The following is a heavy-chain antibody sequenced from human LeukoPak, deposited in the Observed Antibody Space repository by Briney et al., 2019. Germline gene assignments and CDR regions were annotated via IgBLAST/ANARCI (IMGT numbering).Heavy chain of an antibody. CDR1: GYTFTSYG. CDR2: ISAYNGNT. CDR3: ARGSYYDILTGYYHTYGMDV. J-gene: IGHJ6*02. D-gene: IGHD3-9*01. V-gene: IGHV1-18*01. Sequence: ASVKVSCKASGYTFTSYGISWVRQAPGQGLEWMGWISAYNGNTNYAQKLQGRVTMTTDTSTSTAYMELRSLRSDDTAVYYCARGSYYDILTGYYHTYGMDVWGQGTTVTVSS.